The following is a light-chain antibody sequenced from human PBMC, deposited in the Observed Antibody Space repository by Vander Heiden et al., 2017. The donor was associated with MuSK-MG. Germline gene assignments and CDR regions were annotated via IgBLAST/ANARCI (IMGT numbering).Light chain of an antibody. V-gene: IGKV1-12*01. J-gene: IGKJ1*01. CDR3: QQANSVPPWT. CDR1: QGIRYW. Sequence: DIQLTQSPSSVSASVGDRVTITCRASQGIRYWLAWYQQKPGKAPKLLIYGASSLQSGVPSRFSGSGSGTDFTLTISSLQPEDFATYYCQQANSVPPWTFGQGTKVEIK. CDR2: GAS.